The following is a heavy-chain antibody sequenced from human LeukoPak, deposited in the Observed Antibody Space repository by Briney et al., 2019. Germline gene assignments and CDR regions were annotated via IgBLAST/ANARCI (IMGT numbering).Heavy chain of an antibody. CDR3: AREGPRGNSQFDY. CDR1: GFTFSSYG. J-gene: IGHJ4*02. Sequence: GGSLRLSCAASGFTFSSYGLHWVRQAPGKGLEWVALIWYDGSNKYYTDSVKGRLTISRDNSKNTLYLQMNSLRAEDTAIYYCAREGPRGNSQFDYWGQGTLVTVSS. V-gene: IGHV3-33*01. CDR2: IWYDGSNK. D-gene: IGHD2/OR15-2a*01.